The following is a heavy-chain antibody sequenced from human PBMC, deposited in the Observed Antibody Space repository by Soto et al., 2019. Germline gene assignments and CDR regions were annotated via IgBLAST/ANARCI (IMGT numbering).Heavy chain of an antibody. Sequence: ASVKVSCKASGYTFTSYGISWVRQAPGQGLEWMGWISAYNGNTNYAQKLQGRVTMTTDTTTSTAYMELRSLRSDDTAVYYCARVGLAYGSGSYYDYWGQGTLVTVSS. V-gene: IGHV1-18*01. CDR1: GYTFTSYG. CDR3: ARVGLAYGSGSYYDY. D-gene: IGHD3-10*01. CDR2: ISAYNGNT. J-gene: IGHJ4*02.